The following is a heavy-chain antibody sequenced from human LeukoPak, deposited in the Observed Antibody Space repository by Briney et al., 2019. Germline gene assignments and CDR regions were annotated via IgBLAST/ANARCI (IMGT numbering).Heavy chain of an antibody. Sequence: GGSLRLSCAASGFTFSSYAMSWVRHAPGKGLEWVSAIGGSGGSTYYADSVKGRFTISRDNSKNTLYLQTNSLRAEDTAVYYCAKDPRPNYYDSSGYQGPRGYWGQGTLVTVSS. CDR1: GFTFSSYA. D-gene: IGHD3-22*01. CDR3: AKDPRPNYYDSSGYQGPRGY. V-gene: IGHV3-23*01. J-gene: IGHJ4*02. CDR2: IGGSGGST.